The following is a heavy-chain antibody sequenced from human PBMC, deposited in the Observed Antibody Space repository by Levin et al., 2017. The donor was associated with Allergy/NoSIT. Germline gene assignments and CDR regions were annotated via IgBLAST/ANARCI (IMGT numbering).Heavy chain of an antibody. J-gene: IGHJ4*02. CDR1: GGSISSGGYY. D-gene: IGHD3-16*01. Sequence: SETLSLTCTISGGSISSGGYYWSWIRQHPGKGLECIGYMYYNGGTYHNPSLKSRVSISVDTSKNQFSLKLTSVTAADTAMYYCARDRGGDTGLLAFDSWGQGTLVTVSS. CDR2: MYYNGGT. CDR3: ARDRGGDTGLLAFDS. V-gene: IGHV4-31*03.